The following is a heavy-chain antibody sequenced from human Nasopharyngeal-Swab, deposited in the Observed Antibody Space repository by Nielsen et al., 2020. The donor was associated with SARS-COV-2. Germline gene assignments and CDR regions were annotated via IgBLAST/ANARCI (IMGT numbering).Heavy chain of an antibody. J-gene: IGHJ4*02. CDR2: ISSSGSYM. V-gene: IGHV3-21*01. CDR1: GFTFSDYT. D-gene: IGHD2-2*01. CDR3: ASASRY. Sequence: VASLRLTCVASGFTFSDYTMNWVRQAPAHGLEWVSSISSSGSYMYYTDSVTCRFTMSRDNAKNSMYLQMNSLKAEDTAVYYCASASRYWGQGTLVTVSS.